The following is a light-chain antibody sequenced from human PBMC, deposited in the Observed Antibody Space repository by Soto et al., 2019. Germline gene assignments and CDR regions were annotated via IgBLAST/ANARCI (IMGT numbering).Light chain of an antibody. CDR3: QQYGNSPIT. CDR2: GAS. V-gene: IGKV3-20*01. Sequence: EIVLTQSPGTLSLSPGERATLSCRASQSVSSNYITWYQQKPGQAPRLLIYGASSRATDIPDRFSGYGSGTDFTLTISRLEPEDFAVYYCQQYGNSPITFGQGTRLEIK. CDR1: QSVSSNY. J-gene: IGKJ5*01.